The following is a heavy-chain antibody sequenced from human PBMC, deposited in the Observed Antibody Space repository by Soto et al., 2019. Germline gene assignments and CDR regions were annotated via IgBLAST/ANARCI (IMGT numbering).Heavy chain of an antibody. Sequence: QVQLQESGPGLVKPSQTLSLTCIVSGGSISSGGYHWSWIRQHPGKGLEWIGYIYYSGSTYYNPSLTGXVXIXXDTSKNRFSLKLISMAAADTAVYYCARAYCGSDCYSGYFDYWGQGTLVTVSS. CDR1: GGSISSGGYH. CDR2: IYYSGST. CDR3: ARAYCGSDCYSGYFDY. V-gene: IGHV4-31*03. D-gene: IGHD2-21*02. J-gene: IGHJ4*02.